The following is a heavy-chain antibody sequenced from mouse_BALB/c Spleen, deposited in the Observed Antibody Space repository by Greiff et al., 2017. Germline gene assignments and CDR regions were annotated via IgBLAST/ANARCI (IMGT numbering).Heavy chain of an antibody. J-gene: IGHJ2*01. CDR1: GDSITSCY. Sequence: EVQLQQSGPSLVKPSQTLSLTCSVSGDSITSCYWNWIRKFPGNKLEYMGYISYSGSTYYNPSLKSGISIIRNTTRNQYYLQLNSVTTEDTATYYCARNEYGNYLDYWGQGTTLTVSS. V-gene: IGHV3-8*02. D-gene: IGHD2-10*02. CDR3: ARNEYGNYLDY. CDR2: ISYSGST.